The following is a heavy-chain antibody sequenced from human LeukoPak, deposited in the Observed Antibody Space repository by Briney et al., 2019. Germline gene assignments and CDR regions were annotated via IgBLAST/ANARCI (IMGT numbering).Heavy chain of an antibody. CDR3: ARDEARYSGGYYPNWFDP. V-gene: IGHV1-18*01. D-gene: IGHD3-22*01. CDR2: ISGYNGNT. CDR1: GYTFTSYG. J-gene: IGHJ5*02. Sequence: GASVKVSCKASGYTFTSYGISWVRQAPGQGLEWMGWISGYNGNTHYAQNLQGRVTMTTDTSTSTAYMEVRSLRFDDTAVYYCARDEARYSGGYYPNWFDPWGQGTLVTVSS.